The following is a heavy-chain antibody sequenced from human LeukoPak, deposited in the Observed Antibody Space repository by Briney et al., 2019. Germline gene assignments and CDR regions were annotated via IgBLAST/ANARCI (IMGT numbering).Heavy chain of an antibody. D-gene: IGHD2-2*01. V-gene: IGHV3-66*02. J-gene: IGHJ5*02. CDR3: ARYRCSSTSCHNWFDP. Sequence: PGGSLRLSCAAYGFTVSSNYMSWVRQAPGKGLEWVSVIYSGGSTYYADSVKGPFTISRDNSKNTLYLQMNSLRAEDTAVYYCARYRCSSTSCHNWFDPWGQGTLVTVSS. CDR1: GFTVSSNY. CDR2: IYSGGST.